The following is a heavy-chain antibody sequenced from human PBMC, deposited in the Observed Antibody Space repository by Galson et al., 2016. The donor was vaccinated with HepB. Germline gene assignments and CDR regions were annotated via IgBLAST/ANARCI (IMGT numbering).Heavy chain of an antibody. V-gene: IGHV4-59*01. Sequence: SETLSLTCTVSGGSISTYYWNWIRQPPGKGLEWIGYIYYSGSTNHNPSLKSRVTISVDTSKNQFSLKLNSVTAADTAVYYCARGDLRYFDHWSQGTLVTVSS. CDR2: IYYSGST. D-gene: IGHD4-17*01. CDR3: ARGDLRYFDH. J-gene: IGHJ4*02. CDR1: GGSISTYY.